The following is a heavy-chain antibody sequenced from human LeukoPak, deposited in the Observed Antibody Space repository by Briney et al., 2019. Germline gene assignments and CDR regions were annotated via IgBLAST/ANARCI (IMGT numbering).Heavy chain of an antibody. CDR3: ARDGIVVVPAAIPSSNWFDP. V-gene: IGHV3-30-3*01. D-gene: IGHD2-2*01. CDR1: GFTFSSYA. CDR2: ISYDGSNN. Sequence: GRSLRLSCAASGFTFSSYAMHWVRQAPGKGLEWVAVISYDGSNNYYADSVKGRFTISRDNSKNTLYLQMNSLRAEDTAVYYCARDGIVVVPAAIPSSNWFDPWGQGTLVTVSS. J-gene: IGHJ5*02.